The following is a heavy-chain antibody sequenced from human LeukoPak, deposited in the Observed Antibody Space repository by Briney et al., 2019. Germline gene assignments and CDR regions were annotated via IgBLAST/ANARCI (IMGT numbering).Heavy chain of an antibody. V-gene: IGHV3-53*01. CDR3: ARDHGGSYFDY. D-gene: IGHD1-26*01. J-gene: IGHJ4*02. CDR2: IYSGGST. CDR1: GFTVSSNY. Sequence: GGSLRLSCAASGFTVSSNYMSWVRQAPGKGLEWVSVIYSGGSTYYADSVKGRFTISRDNSKNTLYLQMNSLRAEDTAVYYCARDHGGSYFDYWGQGTLVTVSS.